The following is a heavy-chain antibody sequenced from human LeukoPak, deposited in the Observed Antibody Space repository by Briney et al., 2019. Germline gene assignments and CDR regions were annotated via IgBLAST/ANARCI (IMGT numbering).Heavy chain of an antibody. CDR3: ARAINDFWSGYPGYYFDY. CDR2: INHSGST. D-gene: IGHD3-3*01. J-gene: IGHJ4*02. Sequence: SETLSLTCAVYGGSFSGYYWSWIRQPPGKGLEWIGEINHSGSTYYNPSLKSRVTISVDTSKNQFSLKLSSVTAADTAVYYCARAINDFWSGYPGYYFDYWGQGTLVTVSS. CDR1: GGSFSGYY. V-gene: IGHV4-34*09.